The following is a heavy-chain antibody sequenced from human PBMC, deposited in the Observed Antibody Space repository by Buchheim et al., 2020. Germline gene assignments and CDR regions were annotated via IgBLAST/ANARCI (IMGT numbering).Heavy chain of an antibody. V-gene: IGHV4-61*02. CDR3: ARAAPGYSSGWSPGNWFDP. J-gene: IGHJ5*02. D-gene: IGHD6-19*01. CDR2: IYTSGST. Sequence: QVQLQESGPGLVKPSQTLSLTCTVSGGSISSGSYYWSWIRQPAGKGLEWIGRIYTSGSTNYNPSLKSRVTISVDTSKNHFSLKLSSVTAADTAVYYCARAAPGYSSGWSPGNWFDPWGQ. CDR1: GGSISSGSYY.